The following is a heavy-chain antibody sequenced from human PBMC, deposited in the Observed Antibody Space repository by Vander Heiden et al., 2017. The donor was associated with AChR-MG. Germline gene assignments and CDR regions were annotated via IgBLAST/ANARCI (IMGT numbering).Heavy chain of an antibody. CDR3: ARGGGSRALDY. J-gene: IGHJ4*02. V-gene: IGHV1-2*02. CDR2: ITPSSGGT. D-gene: IGHD1-26*01. Sequence: QVQLVQSGAEVKKPGASVKVSCKASGYTFPGYYIHCLRQPPGQGLEWIEWITPSSGGTNYAQKLQGRFTMTRDTSISSAYMELSNLTSDDTAVYYCARGGGSRALDYWGQGTLVTVSS. CDR1: GYTFPGYY.